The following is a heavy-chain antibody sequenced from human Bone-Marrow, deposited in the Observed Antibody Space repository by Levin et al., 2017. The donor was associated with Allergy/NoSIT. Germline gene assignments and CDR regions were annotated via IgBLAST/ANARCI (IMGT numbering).Heavy chain of an antibody. V-gene: IGHV4-38-2*01. CDR3: ARTAYHGNTLDVAFDI. CDR1: GSSITSGFF. CDR2: TFYSTGST. J-gene: IGHJ3*02. D-gene: IGHD1-14*01. Sequence: PSETLSLTCAVSGSSITSGFFWGWVRQPPGRGLEWVGSTFYSTGSTYYNPSFNSRVTIPVDTSKNEFYLRLSSVTAADTAVYYCARTAYHGNTLDVAFDIWGQGAMVTVSS.